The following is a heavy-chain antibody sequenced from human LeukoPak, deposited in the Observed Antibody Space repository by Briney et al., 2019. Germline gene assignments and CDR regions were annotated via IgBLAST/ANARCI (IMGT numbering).Heavy chain of an antibody. CDR1: VYTFSSCT. D-gene: IGHD1-26*01. J-gene: IGHJ4*02. CDR3: ASGPSYSGSNEYFDS. V-gene: IGHV7-4-1*02. CDR2: INTNTGNT. Sequence: ASVKVSCKASVYTFSSCTTNWVRQAPGQGLEWRGWINTNTGNTTYAQDYTGRFVFSLDTSVSTTYLQLSRIKDADTAVYYCASGPSYSGSNEYFDSWGQGTLVTVSS.